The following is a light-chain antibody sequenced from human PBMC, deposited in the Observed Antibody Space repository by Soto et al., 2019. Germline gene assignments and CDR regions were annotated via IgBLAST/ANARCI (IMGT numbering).Light chain of an antibody. J-gene: IGLJ1*01. CDR1: SSDVGYHNL. V-gene: IGLV2-23*02. CDR2: EVY. Sequence: QSALTQPASVSGSPGQSIAISSTGTSSDVGYHNLVSWYQQYPGKAPKMIIYEVYKRPSGISRRFSGSKSGFTASLTISGLQAEDEADYFCCSYAPDSTYVFGSGTKLTVL. CDR3: CSYAPDSTYV.